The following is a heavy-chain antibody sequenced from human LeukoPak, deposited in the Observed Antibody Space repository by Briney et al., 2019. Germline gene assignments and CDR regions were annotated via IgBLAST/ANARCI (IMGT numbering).Heavy chain of an antibody. CDR2: INPNSGGT. D-gene: IGHD3-22*01. V-gene: IGHV1-2*02. Sequence: GASVKVSCKASGYTFTGYYMHWVRQAPGQGLEWMGWINPNSGGTNYAQKFQGRVTMTRDTSISTAYMELSRLRSDDTAVYYCASVSSGYYYGPGNAFDIWGQGTMVTVSS. J-gene: IGHJ3*02. CDR1: GYTFTGYY. CDR3: ASVSSGYYYGPGNAFDI.